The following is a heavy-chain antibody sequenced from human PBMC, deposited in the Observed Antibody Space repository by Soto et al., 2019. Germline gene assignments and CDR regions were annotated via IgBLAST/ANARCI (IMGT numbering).Heavy chain of an antibody. V-gene: IGHV3-48*02. D-gene: IGHD3-16*01. Sequence: PGGSLRVSCAASGFTFSSYSMNWVRQAPGKGLEWVSYISSSSSTIYYADSVKGRFTISRDNAKNSLYLQMNSLRDEDTAGYYCARVGLGDYVWGIPDYWGYGPTDTVSS. CDR3: ARVGLGDYVWGIPDY. J-gene: IGHJ4*01. CDR1: GFTFSSYS. CDR2: ISSSSSTI.